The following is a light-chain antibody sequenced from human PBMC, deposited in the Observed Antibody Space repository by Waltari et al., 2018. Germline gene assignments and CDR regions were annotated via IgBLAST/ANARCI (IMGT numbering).Light chain of an antibody. CDR2: RSD. J-gene: IGLJ1*01. Sequence: QSKLTQPPSVSGAPGQTVTISCTGAYSNIGSRDVNWYLQLPGAAPRCLIYRSDNRTSGVPDRFSGSKSGTSASLAISGLQAEDEADYNCQSYDISLNGYVFGTGTRVTVL. CDR3: QSYDISLNGYV. CDR1: YSNIGSRD. V-gene: IGLV1-40*01.